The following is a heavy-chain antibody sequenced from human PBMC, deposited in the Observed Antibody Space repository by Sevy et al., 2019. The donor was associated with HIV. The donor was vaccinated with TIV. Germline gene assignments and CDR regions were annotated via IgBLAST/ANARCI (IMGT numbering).Heavy chain of an antibody. CDR1: GDSVNSGRYY. V-gene: IGHV4-61*01. Sequence: SETLSLTCTVSGDSVNSGRYYWSWIRQPPGQGLEWIGYIYYSGSTNYNPPLKSGVRISVDTCNNLFSLTLNSVTAADTALYYCARAFGDYDPKRSLRYFVLWGRGTLVTVSS. D-gene: IGHD4-17*01. CDR2: IYYSGST. CDR3: ARAFGDYDPKRSLRYFVL. J-gene: IGHJ2*01.